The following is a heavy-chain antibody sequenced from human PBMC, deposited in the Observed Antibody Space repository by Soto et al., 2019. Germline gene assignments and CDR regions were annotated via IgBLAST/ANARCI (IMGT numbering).Heavy chain of an antibody. D-gene: IGHD3-10*01. CDR3: ASIPYYYGSFDY. Sequence: QLQLQESGPGLVKPSETLSLTCTVSGGSISSSSYYWAWIRQPPGKGLEWIGSIYYSGSTYYNPSLKSRVTISVDTSKNQFSLKLSSVTAADTAVYYCASIPYYYGSFDYWGQGTLVTVSS. CDR2: IYYSGST. CDR1: GGSISSSSYY. J-gene: IGHJ4*02. V-gene: IGHV4-39*01.